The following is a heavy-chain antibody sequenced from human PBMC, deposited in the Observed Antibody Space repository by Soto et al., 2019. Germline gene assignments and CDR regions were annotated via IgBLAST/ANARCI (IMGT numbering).Heavy chain of an antibody. CDR2: ISSIGGNT. D-gene: IGHD2-21*01. CDR1: GFTFSTYA. Sequence: GGSLRLSCSASGFTFSTYAMHWVRQAPGKGLEYVSAISSIGGNTYYADSVKGRFTISRDNSKNTLYLQMSSLRAEVTAVYYCARRDQIAYYYGMDVWGQGTTVTVSS. J-gene: IGHJ6*02. V-gene: IGHV3-64D*06. CDR3: ARRDQIAYYYGMDV.